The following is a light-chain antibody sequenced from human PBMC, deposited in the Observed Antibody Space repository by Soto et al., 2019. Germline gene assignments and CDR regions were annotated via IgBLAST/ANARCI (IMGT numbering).Light chain of an antibody. CDR2: EVS. Sequence: QSALTQPASVSGSPGQSITISCTGTSSDVGAYNYVSRYQQHPGKAPKLMIYEVSNRPSGVSNRFSGSKSANTASLTISRLQAGDEADYYCSSYTSSSTWLFGGGTKLTVL. J-gene: IGLJ3*02. CDR3: SSYTSSSTWL. V-gene: IGLV2-14*03. CDR1: SSDVGAYNY.